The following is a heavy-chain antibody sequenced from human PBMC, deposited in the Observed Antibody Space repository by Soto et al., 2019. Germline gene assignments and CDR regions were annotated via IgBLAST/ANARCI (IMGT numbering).Heavy chain of an antibody. Sequence: EVLLLESGGGLIQPGGSLRLSCAASGFAFSRSAMAWVRQAPEKGLEWVSSISEGGGTTFYAGSVEGRFTISRDNSKNTLYLQMNSVRADDTAVYYCAKGGYRHAYDWGRGTLVTVSS. CDR3: AKGGYRHAYD. CDR2: ISEGGGTT. J-gene: IGHJ4*02. V-gene: IGHV3-23*01. D-gene: IGHD3-16*01. CDR1: GFAFSRSA.